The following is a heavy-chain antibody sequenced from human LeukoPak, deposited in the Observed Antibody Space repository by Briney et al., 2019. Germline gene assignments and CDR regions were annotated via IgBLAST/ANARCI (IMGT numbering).Heavy chain of an antibody. J-gene: IGHJ6*03. D-gene: IGHD1-1*01. CDR2: IYYSGTT. CDR3: ARPGHSYYYMDV. CDR1: GGSLSSSSYY. Sequence: KASETLSLTRTVSGGSLSSSSYYGGWIRQPPGKGLEWIGTIYYSGTTYYNPSLKSRVTISADTSKNHFSLKLSSVTAADTAVYYCARPGHSYYYMDVWGKGTTVTVSS. V-gene: IGHV4-39*02.